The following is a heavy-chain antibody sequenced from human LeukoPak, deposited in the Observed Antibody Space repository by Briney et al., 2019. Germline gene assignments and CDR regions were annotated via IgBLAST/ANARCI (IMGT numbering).Heavy chain of an antibody. CDR2: IYYSGST. Sequence: SETLSLTCTVSAGSVSSGSYEWSSIRQPPGKVLEWIGYIYYSGSTNYNPSLKSRVTISVDTSKNQFSLKLSSVTAADTAVYYCARVHTTVTTYYFDYWGQGTLVTVSS. CDR3: ARVHTTVTTYYFDY. CDR1: AGSVSSGSYE. J-gene: IGHJ4*02. V-gene: IGHV4-61*01. D-gene: IGHD4-17*01.